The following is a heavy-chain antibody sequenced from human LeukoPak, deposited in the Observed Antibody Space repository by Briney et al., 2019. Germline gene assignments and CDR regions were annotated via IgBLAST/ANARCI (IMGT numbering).Heavy chain of an antibody. CDR3: AGHKRLLWFGELLPWFDP. J-gene: IGHJ5*02. CDR1: GGSISSSSYY. CDR2: IYYSGST. V-gene: IGHV4-39*01. D-gene: IGHD3-10*01. Sequence: SETLSLTCTVSGGSISSSSYYWGWIRQPPGKGLEWIGSIYYSGSTYYNPSLKSRVTISVDTSKNQFSLKLSSVTAADTAVYYCAGHKRLLWFGELLPWFDPWGQGTLVTVSS.